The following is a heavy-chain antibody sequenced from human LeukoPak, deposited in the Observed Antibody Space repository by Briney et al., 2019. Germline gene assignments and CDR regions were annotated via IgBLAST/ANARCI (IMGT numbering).Heavy chain of an antibody. D-gene: IGHD3-10*01. CDR2: INPNSGGT. V-gene: IGHV1-2*02. Sequence: ASVKVSRKASGYTLTVYYMHCVREAPGQGFECRGCINPNSGGTNYAQKFQGRVTMTRNTSISTAYMELSGQRSGHTAVYYGARVKGDTLLWFGECTDNYFDYWGQGTLVTVSS. J-gene: IGHJ4*02. CDR3: ARVKGDTLLWFGECTDNYFDY. CDR1: GYTLTVYY.